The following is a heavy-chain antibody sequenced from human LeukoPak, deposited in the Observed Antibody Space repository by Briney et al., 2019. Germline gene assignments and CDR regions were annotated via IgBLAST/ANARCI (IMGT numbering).Heavy chain of an antibody. CDR3: AKEGSYDILTGYLDY. CDR2: INSGGTPI. J-gene: IGHJ4*02. Sequence: GGSLRLSCAASGFIFSNYEMNWVRQAPGKGLEWISYINSGGTPIYYADSVKGRFTMSRDNAKNSLYLQMNSLRAEDTAVYYCAKEGSYDILTGYLDYWGQGTLVTVSS. D-gene: IGHD3-9*01. CDR1: GFIFSNYE. V-gene: IGHV3-48*03.